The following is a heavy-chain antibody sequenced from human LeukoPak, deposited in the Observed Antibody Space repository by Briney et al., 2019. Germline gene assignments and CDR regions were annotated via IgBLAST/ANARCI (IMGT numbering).Heavy chain of an antibody. CDR3: ARDGRGTSSSWSFDY. J-gene: IGHJ4*02. V-gene: IGHV4-59*01. D-gene: IGHD6-13*01. CDR2: IYYGGST. CDR1: GGSLSGYY. Sequence: PSETLSLTCTVSGGSLSGYYWSWIRQPPRKGLEWIGNIYYGGSTNYNPSLKSRVTISVDTSKKQFSLKLSSVTAADTAVYFCARDGRGTSSSWSFDYWGQGTLITVSS.